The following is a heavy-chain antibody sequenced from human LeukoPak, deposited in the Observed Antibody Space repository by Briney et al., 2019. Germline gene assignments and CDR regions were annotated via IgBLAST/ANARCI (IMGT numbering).Heavy chain of an antibody. Sequence: GASVKVSCKASGGTFSSYAISWVRQAPGQGLEWMGRIIPILGIANYAQKFQGRVTITADKSTSTAYMELSSLRSEDTAVYYCAIPSPYYDILTGYYGPMDVWGQGTTVTVSS. CDR3: AIPSPYYDILTGYYGPMDV. V-gene: IGHV1-69*04. J-gene: IGHJ6*02. D-gene: IGHD3-9*01. CDR2: IIPILGIA. CDR1: GGTFSSYA.